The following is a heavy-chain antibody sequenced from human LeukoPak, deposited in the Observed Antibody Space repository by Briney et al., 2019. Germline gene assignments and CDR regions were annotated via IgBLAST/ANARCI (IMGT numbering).Heavy chain of an antibody. D-gene: IGHD4-17*01. V-gene: IGHV3-48*04. CDR3: AREGGRREYGDFDY. CDR2: ISSGSSTI. J-gene: IGHJ4*02. Sequence: GGSLRLSCAASGFTFSSYSMNWVRQAPGKGLEWVSYISSGSSTIYYADSVKGRFTISRDNAKNSLYLQMNSLRAEDTAVYYCAREGGRREYGDFDYWGQGTLVTVSS. CDR1: GFTFSSYS.